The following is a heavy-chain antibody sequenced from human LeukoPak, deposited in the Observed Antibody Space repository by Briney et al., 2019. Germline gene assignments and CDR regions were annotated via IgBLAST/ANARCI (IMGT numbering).Heavy chain of an antibody. V-gene: IGHV3-7*01. CDR1: GFSFSAYW. D-gene: IGHD2-15*01. CDR2: INPAGSET. J-gene: IGHJ4*02. Sequence: GGSLRLSCAASGFSFSAYWMTWVRQAPGTGLEWVANINPAGSETYYVDPVKGRFSISRDNAKNLVYLQMNSLRAEDTAVYHRARFGYVAAVDVWGQGTPVTVSS. CDR3: ARFGYVAAVDV.